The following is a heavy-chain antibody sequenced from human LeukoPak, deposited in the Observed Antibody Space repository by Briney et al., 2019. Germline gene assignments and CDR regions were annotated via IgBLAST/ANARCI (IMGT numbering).Heavy chain of an antibody. D-gene: IGHD6-13*01. CDR3: ARGSSKQQLLRAGALDI. Sequence: GRSLRLSCAASGFTFSNFAMHWVRQAPGKGLEWMTVIPYDGNNKYYADSVRGRFSISRDNSKNNLFLQMNSLRVEDTAVYYCARGSSKQQLLRAGALDIWGQGTMVTVSS. CDR2: IPYDGNNK. J-gene: IGHJ3*02. V-gene: IGHV3-30*04. CDR1: GFTFSNFA.